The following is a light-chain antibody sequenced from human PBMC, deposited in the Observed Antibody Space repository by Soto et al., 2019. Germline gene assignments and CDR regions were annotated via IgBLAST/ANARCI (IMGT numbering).Light chain of an antibody. V-gene: IGKV3-15*01. Sequence: ENVMTQSPATLSVSPVERATLSCSASQSVRSNLAWYQQKAGQAPRLLIYGASTRATGIPARFSGSGSGTEFTLTISSLQSEDVAVYYCQHYHSWPLTFGGGTKVEIK. CDR3: QHYHSWPLT. CDR1: QSVRSN. J-gene: IGKJ4*01. CDR2: GAS.